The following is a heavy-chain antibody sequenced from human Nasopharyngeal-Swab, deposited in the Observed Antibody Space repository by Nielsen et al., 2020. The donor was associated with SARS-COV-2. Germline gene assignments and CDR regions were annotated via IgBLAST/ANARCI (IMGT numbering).Heavy chain of an antibody. Sequence: SGPTLVKPTQTLTLTCTFSGFSLSTSGLGVAWIRQPPGKALEWLALIYWDDHKDYSPSLESRLTNTKYTSRNRVVLTMTNMDPVDTATYYCLQGDWSGFWSFHNWGQGTLVTVSS. J-gene: IGHJ4*02. V-gene: IGHV2-5*02. D-gene: IGHD3-3*01. CDR3: LQGDWSGFWSFHN. CDR1: GFSLSTSGLG. CDR2: IYWDDHK.